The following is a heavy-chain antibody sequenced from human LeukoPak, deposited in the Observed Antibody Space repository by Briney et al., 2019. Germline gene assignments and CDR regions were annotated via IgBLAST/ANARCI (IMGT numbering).Heavy chain of an antibody. J-gene: IGHJ4*02. Sequence: GGSLRLSCAASGFTFSSYWMSWVRQAPGKGLEWVANIKQDGSEKYYVDSVKGRFTISRDNAENSLHLQMNSLRAEDTAVYHCARDWAGPFDYWGQGTLVTASS. D-gene: IGHD6-19*01. CDR2: IKQDGSEK. V-gene: IGHV3-7*05. CDR3: ARDWAGPFDY. CDR1: GFTFSSYW.